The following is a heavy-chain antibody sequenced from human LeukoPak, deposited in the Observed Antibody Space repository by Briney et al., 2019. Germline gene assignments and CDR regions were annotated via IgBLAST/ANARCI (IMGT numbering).Heavy chain of an antibody. D-gene: IGHD3-9*01. CDR1: GGSISSGGYY. Sequence: PSQTLSLTCTVSGGSISSGGYYWSWIRQPPGKGLEWIGEINHSGSTNYNPSLKSRVTISVDTSKNQFSLKLSSVTAADTAVYYCARVHYDILTGSSHLDYWGQGTLVTVSS. CDR2: INHSGST. CDR3: ARVHYDILTGSSHLDY. J-gene: IGHJ4*02. V-gene: IGHV4-30-2*01.